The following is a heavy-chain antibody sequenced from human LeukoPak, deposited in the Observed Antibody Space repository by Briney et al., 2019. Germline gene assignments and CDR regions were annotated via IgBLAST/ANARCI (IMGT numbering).Heavy chain of an antibody. J-gene: IGHJ6*04. CDR2: IYYSGST. Sequence: PSETLSLTRTVSGGSVSSGSYYWSWIRQPPGTGLEWIGYIYYSGSTNYNPSLKSRVTISVDTSKNQFSLKLSSVTAADTAVYYCARGYYYGSGSYYYSYYYGMDVWGKGTTVTVSS. D-gene: IGHD3-10*01. CDR1: GGSVSSGSYY. V-gene: IGHV4-61*01. CDR3: ARGYYYGSGSYYYSYYYGMDV.